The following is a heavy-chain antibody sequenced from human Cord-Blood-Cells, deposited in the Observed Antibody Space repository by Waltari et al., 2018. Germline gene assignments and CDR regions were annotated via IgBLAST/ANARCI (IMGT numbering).Heavy chain of an antibody. V-gene: IGHV1-46*01. J-gene: IGHJ4*02. CDR3: ATPRYYGSGSYFDY. CDR2: ITPSCGST. CDR1: GYTFTSYY. Sequence: QVQLVQSGAEVKKPGASVKVSCKASGYTFTSYYMPWVRKAPGQGLEWMGIITPSCGSTSYAQKFQGRVTMTRDTSTSTVYMELGSLRSEDTAVYYCATPRYYGSGSYFDYWGQGTLVTVSS. D-gene: IGHD3-10*01.